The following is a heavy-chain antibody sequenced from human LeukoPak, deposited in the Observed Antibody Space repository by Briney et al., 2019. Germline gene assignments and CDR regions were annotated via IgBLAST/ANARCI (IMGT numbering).Heavy chain of an antibody. CDR1: GFTFNNYW. J-gene: IGHJ4*02. CDR3: ARGKGGSGWYAVY. D-gene: IGHD6-19*01. CDR2: IGSDGGTT. Sequence: GGSLRLSCAASGFTFNNYWMHWVRQAPGKGLVWVSRIGSDGGTTNYADSVQGRFTISRDNVKNTLYLQMNSLRAEDTALYYCARGKGGSGWYAVYWGQGTLVTVSS. V-gene: IGHV3-74*01.